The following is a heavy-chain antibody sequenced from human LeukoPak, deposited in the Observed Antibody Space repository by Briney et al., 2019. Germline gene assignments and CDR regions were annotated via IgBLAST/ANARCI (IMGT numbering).Heavy chain of an antibody. CDR2: ISDSGGST. CDR1: GFTFSNYA. D-gene: IGHD6-13*01. Sequence: GGSLRLSCAASGFTFSNYAMSWVRQAPGKGLEWVSSISDSGGSTYYADSVKGRFTISRDNAKNSLYLQMNSLRAEDTAVYYCARVRAADGWGYFDYWGQGTLVTVSS. V-gene: IGHV3-23*01. CDR3: ARVRAADGWGYFDY. J-gene: IGHJ4*02.